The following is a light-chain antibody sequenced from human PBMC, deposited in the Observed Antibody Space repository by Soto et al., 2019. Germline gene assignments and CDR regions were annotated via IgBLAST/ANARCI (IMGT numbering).Light chain of an antibody. V-gene: IGLV1-40*01. CDR3: KSYDGTLTGVI. Sequence: QAVVTQPPSVSGAPGQSVTISCTVTSSNIGAGYDIHWYQQPPGTAPKLVIYNNHNRPSGVPDRFSGSKSGTSGSLAITGLQAEEEADYFCKSYDGTLTGVIFGGGTKLTVL. CDR2: NNH. J-gene: IGLJ2*01. CDR1: SSNIGAGYD.